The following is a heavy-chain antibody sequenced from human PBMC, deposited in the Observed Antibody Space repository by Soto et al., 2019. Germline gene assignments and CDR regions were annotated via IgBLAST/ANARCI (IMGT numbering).Heavy chain of an antibody. Sequence: SETLSLTCTVSGGSILNGGHYWTWIRQHPGKGLEWIGRIFFSGNTHYNPALKSRLTFSLDTAKNQFSLKLSSMTAADTAVYYCVRDVESPGISGSWGAFDIWGQGTVVTV. CDR2: IFFSGNT. J-gene: IGHJ3*02. V-gene: IGHV4-31*03. CDR1: GGSILNGGHY. D-gene: IGHD1-20*01. CDR3: VRDVESPGISGSWGAFDI.